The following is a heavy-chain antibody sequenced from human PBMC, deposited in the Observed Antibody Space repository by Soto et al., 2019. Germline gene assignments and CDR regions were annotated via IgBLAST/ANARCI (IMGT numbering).Heavy chain of an antibody. V-gene: IGHV6-1*01. Sequence: PSQTLSLTCAISGDSVSSNTAAWNWIRQSPSRGLEWLGRTYYRSKWYNDYAVSVKSRITINPDTSKNQFSLHLNSVTPEDTAVYYLSRDRQQLNWFDPWGQGTLVTVSS. CDR2: TYYRSKWYN. CDR3: SRDRQQLNWFDP. D-gene: IGHD6-13*01. J-gene: IGHJ5*02. CDR1: GDSVSSNTAA.